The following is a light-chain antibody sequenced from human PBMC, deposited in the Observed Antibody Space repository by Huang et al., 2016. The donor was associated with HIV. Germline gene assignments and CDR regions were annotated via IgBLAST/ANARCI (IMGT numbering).Light chain of an antibody. V-gene: IGKV1-27*01. CDR2: AAS. CDR1: QVIGTY. CDR3: QKYNSVPRT. Sequence: DIQMTQSPSSLSASVGDRVTISCRASQVIGTYLVWYQPKPGKVPNLMIYAASTLQSGVPARFSGSGSGTNFTLTIGSLQPEDVAIYYCQKYNSVPRTFGLGTKVEIK. J-gene: IGKJ1*01.